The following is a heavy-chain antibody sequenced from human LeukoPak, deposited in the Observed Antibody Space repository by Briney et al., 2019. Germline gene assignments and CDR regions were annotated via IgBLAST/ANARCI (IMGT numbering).Heavy chain of an antibody. D-gene: IGHD3-22*01. J-gene: IGHJ5*02. CDR3: AKEYEFYDSSGYYRWFDP. CDR1: GFTFSSYA. V-gene: IGHV3-23*01. CDR2: ISGSGGST. Sequence: PGGSLRLSCAASGFTFSSYAMSWVRQAPGKGLEWVSAISGSGGSTYYADSVKGRFTISRDNSKNTLYLQMNSLRAEDTAVYYCAKEYEFYDSSGYYRWFDPWGQGTLVTVSS.